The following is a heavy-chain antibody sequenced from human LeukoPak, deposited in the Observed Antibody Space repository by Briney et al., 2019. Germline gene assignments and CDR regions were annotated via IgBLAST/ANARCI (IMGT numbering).Heavy chain of an antibody. CDR1: GFTFSSYA. Sequence: GGSLRLSCAASGFTFSSYAMSWVHQAPGKGLEWVSSIGGSGADTYSADSVKGRFTISRDNSKNTLYLQMNSLRAEDTAVYYCAKDLSPSGGFWGQGTLVTVSS. J-gene: IGHJ4*02. D-gene: IGHD5-12*01. V-gene: IGHV3-23*01. CDR2: IGGSGADT. CDR3: AKDLSPSGGF.